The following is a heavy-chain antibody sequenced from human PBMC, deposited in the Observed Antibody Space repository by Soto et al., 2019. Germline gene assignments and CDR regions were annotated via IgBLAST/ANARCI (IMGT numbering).Heavy chain of an antibody. CDR3: ARDKITGLFDY. Sequence: SETLSLTCTVSGGSISSSSYYWGWIRQPPGTGLEWIGEINHSGSTNYNPSLKSRVTISVDTSKNQFSLKLTSVTAADTAVYYWARDKITGLFDYWGQGTLVTVSS. CDR1: GGSISSSSYY. CDR2: INHSGST. D-gene: IGHD2-8*02. V-gene: IGHV4-39*07. J-gene: IGHJ4*02.